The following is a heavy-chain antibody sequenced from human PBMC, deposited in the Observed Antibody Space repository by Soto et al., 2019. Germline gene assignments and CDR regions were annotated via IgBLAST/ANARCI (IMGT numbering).Heavy chain of an antibody. D-gene: IGHD3-10*01. J-gene: IGHJ4*02. CDR2: IYYSGSS. CDR1: GGSVSSGSYF. Sequence: SETLSLTCTVSGGSVSSGSYFWSWIRQPPGKGLEWIGYIYYSGSSNNNPSLTSRVTITVDTPKNQYSLRLSTVTAAATAVYYFASYSMGLLSPFSFDYWGQGTLVTVSS. CDR3: ASYSMGLLSPFSFDY. V-gene: IGHV4-61*01.